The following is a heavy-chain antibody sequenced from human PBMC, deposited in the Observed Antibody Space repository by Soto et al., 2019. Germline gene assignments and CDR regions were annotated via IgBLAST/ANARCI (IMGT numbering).Heavy chain of an antibody. D-gene: IGHD6-13*01. CDR1: GGSISSSDYY. Sequence: SETLSLTCTVSGGSISSSDYYWGWVRQPPGKGLEWIGSIYYRGSAYYNPSLKSRLTISVDTSQNQFSLTLSSVTAADTAVYYCARLGAFYSSNWKYYYYGMDVWGQGTTVTVSS. V-gene: IGHV4-39*01. J-gene: IGHJ6*02. CDR3: ARLGAFYSSNWKYYYYGMDV. CDR2: IYYRGSA.